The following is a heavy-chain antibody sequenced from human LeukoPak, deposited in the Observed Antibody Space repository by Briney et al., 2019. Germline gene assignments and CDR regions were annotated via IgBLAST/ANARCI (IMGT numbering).Heavy chain of an antibody. Sequence: ASVKVSCKVSGYTLTELSMHWVRQAPGKGLEWMGGFDPEDGETIYAQKFQGRVTMTEDTSTDTAYMELSSLRSEDTAVYYCARGPNLGIQQAVAFDIWGQGTMVTVSS. CDR2: FDPEDGET. J-gene: IGHJ3*02. V-gene: IGHV1-24*01. CDR1: GYTLTELS. D-gene: IGHD5-18*01. CDR3: ARGPNLGIQQAVAFDI.